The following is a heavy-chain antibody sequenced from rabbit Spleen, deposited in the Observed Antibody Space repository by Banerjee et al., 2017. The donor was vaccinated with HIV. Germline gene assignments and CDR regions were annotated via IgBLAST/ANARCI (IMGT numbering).Heavy chain of an antibody. CDR3: ARDTSSSFSSYGMDL. CDR2: IDNGSSGFT. J-gene: IGHJ6*01. Sequence: QSLEESGGDLVKPVASLTLTCTASGVSFSSSSYMCWVRQAPGKGLEWIACIDNGSSGFTYFATWAKGRFTCSKTSSTTVTLQMTRLTAADTATYFCARDTSSSFSSYGMDLWGPGTLVTVS. V-gene: IGHV1S40*01. D-gene: IGHD1-1*01. CDR1: GVSFSSSSY.